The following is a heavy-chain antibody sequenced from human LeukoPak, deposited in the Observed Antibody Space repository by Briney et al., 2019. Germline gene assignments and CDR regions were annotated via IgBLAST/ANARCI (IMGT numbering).Heavy chain of an antibody. CDR2: ISPYTGNT. V-gene: IGHV1-18*04. D-gene: IGHD3-16*02. Sequence: ASVKVSCKASGYTFTSYGISWVRQAPGQGLEWMGSISPYTGNTKYAERFQDRVIMTTDTSTRTAYMELRSLGSDDTAVFYCARDQYDSVWGSYRPYFDYWGQGTLVTVSS. J-gene: IGHJ4*02. CDR3: ARDQYDSVWGSYRPYFDY. CDR1: GYTFTSYG.